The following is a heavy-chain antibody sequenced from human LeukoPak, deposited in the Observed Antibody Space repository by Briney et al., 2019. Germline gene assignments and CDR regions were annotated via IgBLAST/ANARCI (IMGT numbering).Heavy chain of an antibody. Sequence: GGSLRLSCEASGFTFSHFAMSWVRQAPGKGLEWVSAITDSGDGTYYADSVKGRFTISRDNSKNTLYLQMSSLRAEDTAVYYCAKRVPYSSSSVYFDYWGRGTLVTVSS. CDR2: ITDSGDGT. CDR3: AKRVPYSSSSVYFDY. V-gene: IGHV3-23*01. J-gene: IGHJ4*02. D-gene: IGHD6-6*01. CDR1: GFTFSHFA.